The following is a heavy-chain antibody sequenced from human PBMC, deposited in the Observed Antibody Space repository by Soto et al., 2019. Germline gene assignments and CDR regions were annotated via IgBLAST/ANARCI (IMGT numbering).Heavy chain of an antibody. CDR2: ISGSGGST. Sequence: PGGSLRLSCAASGFTFSSYAMSWVRQAPGKGLEWVSAISGSGGSTYYADSVKGRFTISRDNSKNTLYLQMNSLRAEDTAVYYCAKDLGQWQWLVDYYYYGMDVWGQGTTVTVSS. D-gene: IGHD6-19*01. CDR1: GFTFSSYA. J-gene: IGHJ6*02. CDR3: AKDLGQWQWLVDYYYYGMDV. V-gene: IGHV3-23*01.